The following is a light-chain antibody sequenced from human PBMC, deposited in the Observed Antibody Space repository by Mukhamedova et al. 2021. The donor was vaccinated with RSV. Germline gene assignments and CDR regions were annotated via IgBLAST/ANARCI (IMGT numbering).Light chain of an antibody. V-gene: IGKV3-7*04. Sequence: WYQRRVHGEAPRLLIYGASTRATSIPARFSGSGSGTDFTLTISSVQREDFAVYYCQQDYNLPPTFGPGTKVDIK. CDR3: QQDYNLPPT. CDR2: GAS. J-gene: IGKJ3*01.